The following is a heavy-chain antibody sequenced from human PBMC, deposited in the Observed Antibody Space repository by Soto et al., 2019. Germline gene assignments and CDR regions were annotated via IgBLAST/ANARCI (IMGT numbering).Heavy chain of an antibody. D-gene: IGHD2-15*01. CDR3: AKEMVAAAYVETSPFDL. J-gene: IGHJ4*02. Sequence: EVQLLESGGGLVQPGGSLRLSCAASGFTFSSYAMAWVRQAPWTGLEWVSVIDGSGGDTSFADSVKGRFSISRDNSKKMLYLHMNSLRAEDTATYHSAKEMVAAAYVETSPFDLWGQGTLVTVSS. CDR1: GFTFSSYA. CDR2: IDGSGGDT. V-gene: IGHV3-23*01.